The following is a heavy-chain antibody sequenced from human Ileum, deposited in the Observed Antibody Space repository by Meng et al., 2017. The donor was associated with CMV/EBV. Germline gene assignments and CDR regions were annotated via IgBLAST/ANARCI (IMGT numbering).Heavy chain of an antibody. CDR3: ARDVWGFDY. Sequence: HVPLLQSGAEVKKPGASVKISCKTSGYTFTDHNIGWVRQAPGQGLEWVGWISLGNGQTVYGHKVQGRVTVTTDTSTSTAYMELRSLRSDDTAMYYCARDVWGFDYWGQGTLVTVFS. V-gene: IGHV1-18*04. CDR1: GYTFTDHN. J-gene: IGHJ4*02. D-gene: IGHD7-27*01. CDR2: ISLGNGQT.